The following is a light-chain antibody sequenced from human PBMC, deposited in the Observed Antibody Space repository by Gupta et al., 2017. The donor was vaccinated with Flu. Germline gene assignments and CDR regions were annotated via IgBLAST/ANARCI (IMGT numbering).Light chain of an antibody. CDR1: QSINNW. CDR3: QQHLNYPLT. CDR2: KAS. V-gene: IGKV1-5*03. Sequence: DIQMTQSPSTLSASVGDSVTITCRASQSINNWLAWYQQRPGKAPKLLIYKASSLESGVPSRFSGSESGTQFTLTISRLQPEYFATYYCQQHLNYPLTFGGGTKVEIK. J-gene: IGKJ4*01.